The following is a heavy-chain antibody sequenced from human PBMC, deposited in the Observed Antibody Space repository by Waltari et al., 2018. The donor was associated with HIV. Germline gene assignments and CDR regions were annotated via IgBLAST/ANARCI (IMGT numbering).Heavy chain of an antibody. CDR2: ISTDGSDT. D-gene: IGHD3-16*01. Sequence: EVQLVASGGDLVQPGGSLRLSCAASGFNFRSYWMHWIRQIPGKGLVWVSHISTDGSDTSYLESVKGRFTISRDNAKNTLYLQMNSLRVEDTAIYYCTRDLSTYGHEFDYWGQGTLVTVAS. CDR1: GFNFRSYW. CDR3: TRDLSTYGHEFDY. J-gene: IGHJ4*02. V-gene: IGHV3-74*01.